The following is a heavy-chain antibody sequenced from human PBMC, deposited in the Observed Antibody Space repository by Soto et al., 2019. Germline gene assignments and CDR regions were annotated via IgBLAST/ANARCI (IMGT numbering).Heavy chain of an antibody. J-gene: IGHJ6*02. D-gene: IGHD6-6*01. V-gene: IGHV1-69*13. CDR3: ARGRVLDVHYSSSLRSGMDV. CDR1: GGTFSSYA. Sequence: SVKVSCKASGGTFSSYAISWVRQAPGQGLEWMGGIIPIFGTANYAQKFQGRVTITADESTSTAYMELSSLRSEDTAVYYCARGRVLDVHYSSSLRSGMDVWGQGTTVTVSS. CDR2: IIPIFGTA.